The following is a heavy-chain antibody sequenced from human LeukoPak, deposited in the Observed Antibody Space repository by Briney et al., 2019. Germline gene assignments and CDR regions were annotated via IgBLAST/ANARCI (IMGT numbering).Heavy chain of an antibody. J-gene: IGHJ1*01. D-gene: IGHD3/OR15-3a*01. Sequence: ASETLSLTCAVYGGSFSGYYWSWIRQPPGKGLEWIGEINHSGSTNYNPSLKSRVTISVDTSKNQFSLKLSSVTAADTAVYYCARAPWTPVTAGYFQHWGQGTLVTVSS. CDR1: GGSFSGYY. CDR2: INHSGST. V-gene: IGHV4-34*01. CDR3: ARAPWTPVTAGYFQH.